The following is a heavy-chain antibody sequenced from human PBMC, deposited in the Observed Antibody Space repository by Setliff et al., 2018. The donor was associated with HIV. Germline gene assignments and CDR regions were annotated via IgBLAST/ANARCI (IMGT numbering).Heavy chain of an antibody. D-gene: IGHD3-9*01. J-gene: IGHJ4*02. CDR1: RYTFSNYD. CDR2: MNPISDHR. Sequence: ASVKVSCKASRYTFSNYDVNRVRQATGQGLEWMAWMNPISDHRGYAQKFQGRLTMTKDTSTSTVYMELSSLKSDDTAVYYCASGCLIGGSGPCRNFEFWGQGTLVTV. CDR3: ASGCLIGGSGPCRNFEF. V-gene: IGHV1-8*02.